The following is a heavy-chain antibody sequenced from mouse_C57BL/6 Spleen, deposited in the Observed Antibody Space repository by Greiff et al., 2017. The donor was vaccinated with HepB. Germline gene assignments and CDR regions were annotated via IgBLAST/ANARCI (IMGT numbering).Heavy chain of an antibody. CDR2: ISSGGSYT. V-gene: IGHV5-6*01. CDR1: GFTFSSYG. J-gene: IGHJ3*01. CDR3: ARQGDGYSAWFAY. Sequence: EVKLVESGGDLVKPGGSLKLSCAASGFTFSSYGMSWVRQTPDKRLEWVATISSGGSYTYYPDSVKGRFTISRDNAKNTLYLQMSSLKSEDTAMYYCARQGDGYSAWFAYWGQGTLVTVSA. D-gene: IGHD2-3*01.